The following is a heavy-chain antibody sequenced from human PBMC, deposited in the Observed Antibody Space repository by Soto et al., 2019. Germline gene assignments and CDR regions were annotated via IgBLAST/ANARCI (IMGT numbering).Heavy chain of an antibody. Sequence: QVQLVQSGAEVKKPGSSVKVSCKASGGTFSSYAISWVRQAPGQGLEWMGGIIPIFGTANYAQKFQGRVTITADDSTSTAYMELSSLRSEDTAVYYCARVRDDQGYGPFDYWGQGTLVTVSS. D-gene: IGHD5-18*01. CDR3: ARVRDDQGYGPFDY. CDR2: IIPIFGTA. CDR1: GGTFSSYA. V-gene: IGHV1-69*12. J-gene: IGHJ4*02.